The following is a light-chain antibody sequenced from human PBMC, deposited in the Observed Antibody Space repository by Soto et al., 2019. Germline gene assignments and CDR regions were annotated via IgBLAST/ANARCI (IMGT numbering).Light chain of an antibody. CDR3: LQSYNFPRT. CDR1: QGIRSD. J-gene: IGKJ1*01. V-gene: IGKV1-6*01. CDR2: AAS. Sequence: AIQMTQSPSSLSASVGDRVTISCRASQGIRSDLAWYQQKPGKAPKLLIFAASTLQSGVPSRFSGRGAATDFTLTIRSLQPEDFATYYCLQSYNFPRTFGQGTKVEIK.